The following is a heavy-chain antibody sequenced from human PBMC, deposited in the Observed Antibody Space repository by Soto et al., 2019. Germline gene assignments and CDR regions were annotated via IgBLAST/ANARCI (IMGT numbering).Heavy chain of an antibody. CDR1: GGSISSYY. CDR2: IYTSGST. CDR3: ARLSTEGGATFFDY. D-gene: IGHD1-26*01. V-gene: IGHV4-4*07. Sequence: GTLSLTCTAAGGSISSYYWSWIRQPAGKGLEWIGRIYTSGSTNYNPSLKSRVTMSVDTSKNQFSLKLSSVTAADTAVYYCARLSTEGGATFFDYWCQGTLGTVSS. J-gene: IGHJ4*02.